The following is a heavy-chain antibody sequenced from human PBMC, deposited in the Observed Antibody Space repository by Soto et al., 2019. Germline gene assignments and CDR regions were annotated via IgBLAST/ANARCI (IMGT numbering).Heavy chain of an antibody. Sequence: GEAVQNACRGSGSSFNSYWIGWVRQMPGKGLEWMGIIYPGDSDTRYSPSFQGQVTISADKSISTAYLQWSSLKASDTAMYYCARQGYYYDSSGSYYYYFIRDVSGQGTSATSP. CDR1: GSSFNSYW. CDR3: ARQGYYYDSSGSYYYYFIRDV. CDR2: IYPGDSDT. V-gene: IGHV5-51*01. J-gene: IGHJ6*02. D-gene: IGHD3-22*01.